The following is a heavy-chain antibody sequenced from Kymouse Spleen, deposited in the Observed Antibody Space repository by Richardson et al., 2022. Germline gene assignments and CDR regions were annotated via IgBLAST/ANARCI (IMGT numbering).Heavy chain of an antibody. V-gene: IGHV4-59*01. Sequence: QVQLQESGPGLVKPSETLSLTCTVSGGSISSYYWSWIRQPPGKGLEWIGYIYYSGSTNYNPSLKSRVTISVDTSKNQFSLKLSSVTAADTAVYYCARYCSSTSCYYFDYWGQGTLVTVSS. J-gene: IGHJ4*02. D-gene: IGHD2-2*02. CDR1: GGSISSYY. CDR2: IYYSGST. CDR3: ARYCSSTSCYYFDY.